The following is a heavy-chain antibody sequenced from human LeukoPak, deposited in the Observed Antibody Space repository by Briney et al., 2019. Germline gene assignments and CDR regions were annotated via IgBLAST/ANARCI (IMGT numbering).Heavy chain of an antibody. V-gene: IGHV3-7*01. Sequence: GGSLRLSCAASGFIFTNYFMSWVRQAPGKGLEWVANIKQEGSEKYYVDSVKGRFTISRDNAKNSLYLQMNSLRAEDTAVYYCARDKSYGDSSDYWGQGTLVTVSS. D-gene: IGHD4-17*01. CDR2: IKQEGSEK. J-gene: IGHJ4*02. CDR1: GFIFTNYF. CDR3: ARDKSYGDSSDY.